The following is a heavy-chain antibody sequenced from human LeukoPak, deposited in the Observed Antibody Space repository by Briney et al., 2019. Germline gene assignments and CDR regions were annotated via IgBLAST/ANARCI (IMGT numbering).Heavy chain of an antibody. CDR1: GGSISSYY. Sequence: SETLSLTCSVSGGSISSYYWSWIRQPPGKGLEWIGYIYYSGTANYNPSLKSRLTISVDASKNQFSLKLSSVTATDTAVYYCASLTTVTQGYFDSWGQGTLVTVSS. CDR2: IYYSGTA. CDR3: ASLTTVTQGYFDS. V-gene: IGHV4-59*08. J-gene: IGHJ4*02. D-gene: IGHD4-17*01.